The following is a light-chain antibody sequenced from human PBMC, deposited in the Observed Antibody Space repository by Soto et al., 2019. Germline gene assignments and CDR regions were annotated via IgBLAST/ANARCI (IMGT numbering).Light chain of an antibody. CDR3: AVWDDSLNGVV. CDR1: SSNIGSNT. V-gene: IGLV1-44*01. CDR2: SNN. J-gene: IGLJ2*01. Sequence: QSVLTQPPSASGTPGQMVTISCSGSSSNIGSNTVNWHQQLPGTAPKLLIYSNNQRPSGVPDRFSGSKSGTSASLAISGLQSEDEADYYCAVWDDSLNGVVFGGGTKLTVL.